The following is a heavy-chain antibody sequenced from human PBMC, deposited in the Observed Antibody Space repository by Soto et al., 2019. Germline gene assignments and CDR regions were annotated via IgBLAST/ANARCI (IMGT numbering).Heavy chain of an antibody. J-gene: IGHJ4*02. CDR3: AGGGGRGGSSYGDH. Sequence: QVQLVQSWAEVKKPGSSVNVSCKASGGTFSSYAISWLRQAPGQGLEWMGGIIPIFGTENNAQKFQGRVTITADKSTSTAYMEMSILRSGDRAVYYCAGGGGRGGSSYGDHWGQGTLVTVSS. D-gene: IGHD1-26*01. V-gene: IGHV1-69*06. CDR2: IIPIFGTE. CDR1: GGTFSSYA.